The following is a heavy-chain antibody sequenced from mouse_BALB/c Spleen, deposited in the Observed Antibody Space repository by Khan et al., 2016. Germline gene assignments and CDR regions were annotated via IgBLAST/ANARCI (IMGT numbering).Heavy chain of an antibody. Sequence: EVQLQESGPGLVKPSQSLSLTCTVTGYSITSEYAWNWIRQFPGNKLEWMGYISYSGVTSYNPSLKSRISITRDTSKNQFFLQLNSVTAEDTATYYCARSLLLRRYFFDYWGQGTTLTVSS. D-gene: IGHD1-1*02. CDR3: ARSLLLRRYFFDY. CDR1: GYSITSEYA. V-gene: IGHV3-2*02. CDR2: ISYSGVT. J-gene: IGHJ2*01.